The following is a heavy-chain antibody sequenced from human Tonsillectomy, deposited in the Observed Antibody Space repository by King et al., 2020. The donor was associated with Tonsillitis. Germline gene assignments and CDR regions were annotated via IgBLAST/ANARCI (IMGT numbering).Heavy chain of an antibody. CDR3: ARSSGFGGVIVNPFDY. D-gene: IGHD3-16*02. V-gene: IGHV4-59*08. Sequence: QLQESGPGLVKPSETLSLTCTISGGSISSYYWSWIRQPPGKGLAWMGYIYYSGSSNYNPSLKSRVTISVDPYKNQFSLMLSPVTAAATAVYYCARSSGFGGVIVNPFDYWGQGTLVTVSS. CDR1: GGSISSYY. CDR2: IYYSGSS. J-gene: IGHJ4*02.